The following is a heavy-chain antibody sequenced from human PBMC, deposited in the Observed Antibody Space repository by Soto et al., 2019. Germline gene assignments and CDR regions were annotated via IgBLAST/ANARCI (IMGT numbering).Heavy chain of an antibody. Sequence: PSENLSLTCTVSGGSISSTDHYWGWVRQPPGKGLEWLGSIYFAGSTFHNPALKSRATISVDTSRNQFSLRLTTVTASDTAVYYCARLVFHCLRGSCDDYSFYGLDVWGQGTTVT. CDR3: ARLVFHCLRGSCDDYSFYGLDV. CDR1: GGSISSTDHY. D-gene: IGHD2-15*01. J-gene: IGHJ6*02. CDR2: IYFAGST. V-gene: IGHV4-39*01.